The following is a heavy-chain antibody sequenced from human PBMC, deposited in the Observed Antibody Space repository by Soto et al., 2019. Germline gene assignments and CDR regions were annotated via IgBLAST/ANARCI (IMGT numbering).Heavy chain of an antibody. Sequence: QITLKESGPTLVKPTQTLTLTCTFCGFSLNTSGVGVGWIRQPPGKALEWLALIYWNDDKRYSPSLKRRLTITKDKSKNQVVLTMTNMDPVDTATYYCVHNREEARPNSFEPFDYWGQGTLVTVSS. CDR1: GFSLNTSGVG. J-gene: IGHJ4*02. CDR2: IYWNDDK. D-gene: IGHD6-6*01. V-gene: IGHV2-5*01. CDR3: VHNREEARPNSFEPFDY.